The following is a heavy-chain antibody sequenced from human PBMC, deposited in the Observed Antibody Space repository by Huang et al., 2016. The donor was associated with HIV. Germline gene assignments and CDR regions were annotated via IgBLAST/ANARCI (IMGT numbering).Heavy chain of an antibody. J-gene: IGHJ4*02. CDR1: GFTFSSYA. Sequence: EVQLLESGGDLVQPGGSLRLSCAASGFTFSSYAMSWFRQAQGKGLYWVSTISGSGGTTYFAASVKGRFTISRDNSKNTLYLQINSLRAEDTAVYYCAKDLKSGTTEGGFDYWGQGTLVTVSS. CDR2: ISGSGGTT. V-gene: IGHV3-23*01. CDR3: AKDLKSGTTEGGFDY. D-gene: IGHD1-1*01.